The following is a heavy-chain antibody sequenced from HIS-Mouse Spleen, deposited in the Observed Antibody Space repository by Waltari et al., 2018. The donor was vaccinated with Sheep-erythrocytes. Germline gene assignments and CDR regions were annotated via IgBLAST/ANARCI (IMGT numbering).Heavy chain of an antibody. V-gene: IGHV4-34*01. J-gene: IGHJ5*02. CDR2: INHSGST. CDR3: ARSITMIVVVIKTNWFDP. Sequence: QVQLQQWGAGLLKPSETLSLTCAVYGGSFSGYYWSWIRQPPGKGLEWSGEINHSGSTHHNPPLKSRVTISVDTSKNQFSLTLSSVTAADTAVYYCARSITMIVVVIKTNWFDPWGQGTLVTVSS. D-gene: IGHD3-22*01. CDR1: GGSFSGYY.